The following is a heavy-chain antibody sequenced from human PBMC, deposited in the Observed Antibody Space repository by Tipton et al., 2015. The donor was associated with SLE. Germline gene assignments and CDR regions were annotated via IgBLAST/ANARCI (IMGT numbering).Heavy chain of an antibody. V-gene: IGHV1-18*01. Sequence: QVQLVQSGAEVKKPGASVKVSCKASGYTFTSYGISWVRQAPGQGLEWMGWISAYNGNTNYAQKFQGRVTMTRDTSTSTAFMELSSLRSEDTAVYFCARETTETRDGLDVWGQGTTVIVSS. CDR1: GYTFTSYG. J-gene: IGHJ6*02. CDR2: ISAYNGNT. D-gene: IGHD1-1*01. CDR3: ARETTETRDGLDV.